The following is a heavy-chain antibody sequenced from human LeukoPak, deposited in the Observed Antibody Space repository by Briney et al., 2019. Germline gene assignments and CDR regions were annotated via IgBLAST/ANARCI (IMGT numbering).Heavy chain of an antibody. D-gene: IGHD4-17*01. CDR2: IRGSGSGT. Sequence: GGSLRLSCAASGFTFSSYAMTWVRQAPGKGLEWVSSIRGSGSGTDYADSVEGRFTISRDNSKNTLYLQMNRLRAEDTAVYYCAKDPNGDYVGAFDFWGQGTMVTVSS. V-gene: IGHV3-23*01. CDR1: GFTFSSYA. J-gene: IGHJ3*01. CDR3: AKDPNGDYVGAFDF.